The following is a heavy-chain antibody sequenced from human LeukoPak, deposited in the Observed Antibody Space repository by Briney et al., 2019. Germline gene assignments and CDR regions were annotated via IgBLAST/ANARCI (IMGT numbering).Heavy chain of an antibody. V-gene: IGHV4-59*08. Sequence: SETLSLTCTVSGGSINNYYWSWIRQPPGKGLEWTGYIHYSGGDTNYNPSLKSRLTISVDTSKNQISLMLTSVTAADTAFYYCARQPAGTAAFDIWAQGTMVTVSS. D-gene: IGHD1-14*01. CDR1: GGSINNYY. CDR3: ARQPAGTAAFDI. J-gene: IGHJ3*02. CDR2: IHYSGGDT.